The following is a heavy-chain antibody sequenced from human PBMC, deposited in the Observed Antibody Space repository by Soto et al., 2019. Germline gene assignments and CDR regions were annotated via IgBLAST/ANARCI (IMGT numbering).Heavy chain of an antibody. J-gene: IGHJ4*02. V-gene: IGHV3-23*01. CDR2: ISSSGGIT. D-gene: IGHD3-10*01. CDR1: GFTFSNYV. CDR3: AKGGLVRGGQFDY. Sequence: EVQLLESGGNLVQPGGSLRLSCAASGFTFSNYVMSWVRQAPGKGLEWVSGISSSGGITYYADSVQGRFTISRDNSKKTLDLRMNSLRSEDTAIYYCAKGGLVRGGQFDYWGQGTLVTVSS.